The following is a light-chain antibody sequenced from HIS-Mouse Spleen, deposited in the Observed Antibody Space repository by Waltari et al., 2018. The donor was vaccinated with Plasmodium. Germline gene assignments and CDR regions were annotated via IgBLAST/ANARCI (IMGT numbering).Light chain of an antibody. Sequence: EIVMTQSPATLSVSPGERATLSCRASQSVSSNLAWYQQKPGQAPRLLIYGASPRATGIPARFSGSGSGTEFTLTISSIQSEDFAVYYCQQYNNWPPTFGQGTKVEIK. V-gene: IGKV3-15*01. CDR3: QQYNNWPPT. CDR2: GAS. J-gene: IGKJ1*01. CDR1: QSVSSN.